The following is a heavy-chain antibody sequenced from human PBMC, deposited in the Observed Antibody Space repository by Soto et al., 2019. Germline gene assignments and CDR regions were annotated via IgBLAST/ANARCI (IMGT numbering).Heavy chain of an antibody. D-gene: IGHD2-15*01. J-gene: IGHJ4*02. CDR1: GGSITSYY. V-gene: IGHV4-59*08. CDR3: ARHGISCIGGLCYGPLFDY. CDR2: IHYTGST. Sequence: TSETLSLTCTVSGGSITSYYWSWIRQPPGEGLEWIGYIHYTGSTNYSPSLKSRVTISVDTAENQYSLELNSVTAADTAVYYCARHGISCIGGLCYGPLFDYWGQGALVTVSS.